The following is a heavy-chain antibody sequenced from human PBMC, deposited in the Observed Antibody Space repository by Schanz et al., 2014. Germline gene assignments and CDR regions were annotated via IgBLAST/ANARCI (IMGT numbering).Heavy chain of an antibody. CDR3: ARVDSGYDSHLYYYYYFMDV. CDR2: INPSGGST. J-gene: IGHJ6*03. D-gene: IGHD5-12*01. CDR1: GYTFTSDS. Sequence: QVQVVQSGAEVKKPGASVKVSCKASGYTFTSDSMHWVRQAPGQGLEWMGMINPSGGSTTYAQKFQGRVTMTRDTSTSTVYMELSSLRSEDTAVYYCARVDSGYDSHLYYYYYFMDVWGKGTTVTVSS. V-gene: IGHV1-46*01.